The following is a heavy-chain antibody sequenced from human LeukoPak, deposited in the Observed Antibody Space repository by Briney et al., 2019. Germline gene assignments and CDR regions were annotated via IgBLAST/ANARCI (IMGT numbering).Heavy chain of an antibody. J-gene: IGHJ3*02. Sequence: SETLSLTCTVSGGSISSSSYYWGWIRQPPGKGLEWIGTIYYSGSTYYNPSLKSRVTISVDTPKNQFSLKLSSVTAADTAVYYCARSMIMFGGAGDAFDIWGQGTMVTVSS. CDR2: IYYSGST. CDR1: GGSISSSSYY. V-gene: IGHV4-39*07. D-gene: IGHD3-16*01. CDR3: ARSMIMFGGAGDAFDI.